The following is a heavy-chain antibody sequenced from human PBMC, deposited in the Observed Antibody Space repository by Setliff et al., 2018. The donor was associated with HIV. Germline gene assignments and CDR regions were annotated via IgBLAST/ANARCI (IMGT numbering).Heavy chain of an antibody. J-gene: IGHJ5*02. V-gene: IGHV4-39*07. D-gene: IGHD3-10*01. Sequence: PSETLSLTCTVSGDSVSSKTYYWGWIRQPPGKGLEWIGEIYHSGSTNYNPSLKSRVTISVDMSKKRFSLKLTSVTAADTAVYYCARLHTDYGSWFFDHWGQGILVTVSS. CDR3: ARLHTDYGSWFFDH. CDR2: IYHSGST. CDR1: GDSVSSKTYY.